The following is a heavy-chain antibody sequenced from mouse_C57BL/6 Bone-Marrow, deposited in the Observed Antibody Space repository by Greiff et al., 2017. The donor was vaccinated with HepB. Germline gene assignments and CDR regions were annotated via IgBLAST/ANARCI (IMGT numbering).Heavy chain of an antibody. CDR2: ISSGSSTI. J-gene: IGHJ2*01. CDR1: GFTFSDYG. D-gene: IGHD4-1*02. V-gene: IGHV5-17*01. CDR3: ARNPTVTGLDY. Sequence: EVKLMESGGGLVKPGGSLKLSCAASGFTFSDYGMHWVRQAPEKGLEWVAYISSGSSTIYYADTVKGRFTISRDNAKNTLFLQMTSLRSEDTAMYYCARNPTVTGLDYWGQGTTLTVSS.